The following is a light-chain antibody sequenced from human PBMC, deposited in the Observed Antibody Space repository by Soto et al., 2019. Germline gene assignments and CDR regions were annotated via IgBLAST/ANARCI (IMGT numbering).Light chain of an antibody. J-gene: IGLJ1*01. V-gene: IGLV1-44*01. Sequence: QTVVTQAPSASGTPGQRVTISCSGSRSNIGSDTVNWYHQLPGTAPTLLIYSSNQRPPGVPDRFSGSKSGTAASLAISGLQSEDEADYYCAAWDDSLNGYVFGTGTKLTVL. CDR3: AAWDDSLNGYV. CDR2: SSN. CDR1: RSNIGSDT.